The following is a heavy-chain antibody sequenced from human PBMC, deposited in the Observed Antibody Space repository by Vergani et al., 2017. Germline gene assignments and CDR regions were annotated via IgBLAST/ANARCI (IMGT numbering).Heavy chain of an antibody. V-gene: IGHV3-9*03. CDR3: AKDMAYDILTGRNAFDI. CDR1: EFTFSNYA. Sequence: EVQLLESGGGLVQPGGSLRLTCAASEFTFSNYAMNWVRQAPGKGLEWVSGISWNSGSIGYADSVKGRFTISRDNAKNSLYLQMNSLRAEDMALYYCAKDMAYDILTGRNAFDIWGQGTMVTVSS. J-gene: IGHJ3*02. CDR2: ISWNSGSI. D-gene: IGHD3-9*01.